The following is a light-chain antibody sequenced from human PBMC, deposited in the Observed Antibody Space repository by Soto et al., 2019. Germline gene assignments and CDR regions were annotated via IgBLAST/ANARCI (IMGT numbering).Light chain of an antibody. Sequence: ELVLTQSPATLSLSPGERATLSCRASQSVSGYSAWYQQKPGQAPRLLIYDTSNRATGIPARFSGSGSGTDFTLTIIGREPEDFAVYYCQQRSNWQYTFGLGTRLEIK. CDR3: QQRSNWQYT. CDR1: QSVSGY. V-gene: IGKV3-11*01. J-gene: IGKJ2*01. CDR2: DTS.